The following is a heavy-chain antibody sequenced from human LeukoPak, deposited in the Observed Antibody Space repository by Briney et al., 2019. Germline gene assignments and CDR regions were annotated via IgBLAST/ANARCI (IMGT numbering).Heavy chain of an antibody. J-gene: IGHJ2*01. V-gene: IGHV4-59*01. CDR3: ARDKEGLYWYFDL. Sequence: SETLSLTCTVSGGSISSYYWSWIRQPPGKGLEWIGYIYYSGSTNYNPSLKSRVTISVDTSKNQFSLKLSSVTAADTAVYYCARDKEGLYWYFDLWGRGTLVTVSS. D-gene: IGHD3/OR15-3a*01. CDR2: IYYSGST. CDR1: GGSISSYY.